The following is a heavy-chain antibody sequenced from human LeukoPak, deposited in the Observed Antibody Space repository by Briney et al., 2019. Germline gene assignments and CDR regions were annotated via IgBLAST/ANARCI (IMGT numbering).Heavy chain of an antibody. Sequence: GGSLRLSCEASGFTFNTYSMNWARQAPGKGLEWVSSIDSSCGYMFYADSVKGRFISSRDKDKNSVYLQMTSLRAEDTAVYYCARESGSRSYYYYMDVWDKGTTVTVSS. J-gene: IGHJ6*03. CDR3: ARESGSRSYYYYMDV. CDR2: IDSSCGYM. V-gene: IGHV3-21*01. D-gene: IGHD2-2*01. CDR1: GFTFNTYS.